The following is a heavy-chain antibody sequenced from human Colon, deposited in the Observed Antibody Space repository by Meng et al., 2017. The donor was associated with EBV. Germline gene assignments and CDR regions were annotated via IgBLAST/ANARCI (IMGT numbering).Heavy chain of an antibody. CDR3: ASSDYYRSDY. J-gene: IGHJ4*02. V-gene: IGHV4-4*02. CDR1: GGSISRRHW. D-gene: IGHD3-22*01. Sequence: ETLSLTCAVPGGSISRRHWWSWVRQPPGKGLEWIGETSNSGSTDYSPSLKSRVTISLDKSKNQLSLKLNSVTAADTAVYYCASSDYYRSDYRGQGTLVTVSS. CDR2: TSNSGST.